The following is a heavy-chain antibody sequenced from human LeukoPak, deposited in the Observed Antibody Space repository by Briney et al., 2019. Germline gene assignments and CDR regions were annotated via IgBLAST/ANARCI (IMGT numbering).Heavy chain of an antibody. CDR3: ASSVTTDAFDI. CDR2: ISYDGSNK. D-gene: IGHD4-17*01. V-gene: IGHV3-30-3*01. CDR1: GFTFSSYA. J-gene: IGHJ3*02. Sequence: PGGSLRLSCAASGFTFSSYAMHWVRQAPGKGLEWVPVISYDGSNKYYADSVKGRFTISRDNSKNTLYLQMNSLRAEDTAVYYCASSVTTDAFDIWGQGTMVTVSS.